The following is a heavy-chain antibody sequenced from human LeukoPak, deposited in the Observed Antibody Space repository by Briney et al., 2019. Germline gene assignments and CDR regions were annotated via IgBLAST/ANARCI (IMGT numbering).Heavy chain of an antibody. V-gene: IGHV5-51*01. CDR2: IYPADSDT. J-gene: IGHJ4*02. D-gene: IGHD3-10*01. Sequence: GESLKISCQVSGYIFTNYWIGWVRQMPGKGLESMGIIYPADSDTTYSPSFQGQVTISADKPINTVYLQWSSLKASDTAMYYCARQSRDGSKTRGYFFDYWGQGTLVTVSS. CDR3: ARQSRDGSKTRGYFFDY. CDR1: GYIFTNYW.